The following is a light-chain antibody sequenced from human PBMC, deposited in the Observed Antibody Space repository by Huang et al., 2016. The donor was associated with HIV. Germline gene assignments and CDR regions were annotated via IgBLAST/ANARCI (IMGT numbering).Light chain of an antibody. CDR1: QGISTY. Sequence: IQLTQSPSSLSASVGDRVTITCRASQGISTYLAWYQQKPGKAPNLLIYTASTLQTGVPSRFSGSGSGTDFTLTISSLQPEDCATYYCQQLNNYPLTFGGGTKVEIK. V-gene: IGKV1-9*01. CDR3: QQLNNYPLT. CDR2: TAS. J-gene: IGKJ4*01.